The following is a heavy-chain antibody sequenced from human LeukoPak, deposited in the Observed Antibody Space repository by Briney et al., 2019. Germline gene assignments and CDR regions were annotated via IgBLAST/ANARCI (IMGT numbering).Heavy chain of an antibody. V-gene: IGHV4-59*08. CDR1: GGSITNYS. CDR2: IYYSGST. J-gene: IGHJ5*02. D-gene: IGHD6-19*01. Sequence: SETLSLTCTVSGGSITNYSWSWIRQPPGKGLEWIGYIYYSGSTNYNPSLKSRVTISVDTSKNQFSLKLSSVTAADTAVYYCARQGGSGWSRYNWFDPWGQGTLGTVSS. CDR3: ARQGGSGWSRYNWFDP.